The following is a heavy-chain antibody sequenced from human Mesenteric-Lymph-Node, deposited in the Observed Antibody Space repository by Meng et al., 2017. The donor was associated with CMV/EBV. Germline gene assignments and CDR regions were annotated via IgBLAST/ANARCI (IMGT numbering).Heavy chain of an antibody. Sequence: SGDSISSGNYYWSWIRQPPGKGLEWIGYIYYSGNTYYNPSLKSRLTISVDTSKNQFSLKLSSVTAADTAVYYCARDQYYYDSSGIDYWGQGTLVTVSS. CDR2: IYYSGNT. V-gene: IGHV4-30-4*01. D-gene: IGHD3-22*01. CDR1: GDSISSGNYY. CDR3: ARDQYYYDSSGIDY. J-gene: IGHJ4*02.